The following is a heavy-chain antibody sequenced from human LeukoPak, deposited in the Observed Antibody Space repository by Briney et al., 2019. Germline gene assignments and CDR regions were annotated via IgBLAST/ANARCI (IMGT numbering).Heavy chain of an antibody. V-gene: IGHV3-30*18. CDR3: AKDLRKITMVRGVIVYYYYGMDV. Sequence: HPGGSLRLSCAASGFTFSSYGMHWVRQAPGKGVVWVAVISYDGSNKYYADSVKGRFTISRDNSKNTLYLQMNSLRAEDTAVYYCAKDLRKITMVRGVIVYYYYGMDVWGQGTTVTVSS. J-gene: IGHJ6*02. D-gene: IGHD3-10*01. CDR2: ISYDGSNK. CDR1: GFTFSSYG.